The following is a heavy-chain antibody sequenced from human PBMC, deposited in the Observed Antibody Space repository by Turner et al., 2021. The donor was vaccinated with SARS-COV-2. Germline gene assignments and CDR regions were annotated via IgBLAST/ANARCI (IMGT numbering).Heavy chain of an antibody. CDR3: VKGGSGWSMEFDY. V-gene: IGHV3-30*18. D-gene: IGHD6-19*01. CDR2: ISYDGSNK. J-gene: IGHJ4*01. CDR1: GFTFSNYG. Sequence: QVQLVESGGGVVQPGRSLRLSCAASGFTFSNYGMFWVRQAPGKGLEWVALISYDGSNKHYADSVKGRFTISRDNSKNTLFLQMYSLRAEDTAVYYCVKGGSGWSMEFDYWGHGTLVIVS.